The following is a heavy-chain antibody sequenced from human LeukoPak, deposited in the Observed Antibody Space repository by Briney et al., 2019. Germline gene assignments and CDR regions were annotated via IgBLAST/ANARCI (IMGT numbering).Heavy chain of an antibody. CDR2: ISSSSSYV. V-gene: IGHV3-21*01. CDR3: ARGPPRTYYDFWSGYLRCDY. D-gene: IGHD3-3*01. J-gene: IGHJ4*02. CDR1: GFTFSSYS. Sequence: GGSLSLSCAASGFTFSSYSMNWVRQAPGKGLEWVSSISSSSSYVYYADSVKGRFTISRDNAKNSLYLQMNSLRAEDTAVYYCARGPPRTYYDFWSGYLRCDYWGQGTLVTVSS.